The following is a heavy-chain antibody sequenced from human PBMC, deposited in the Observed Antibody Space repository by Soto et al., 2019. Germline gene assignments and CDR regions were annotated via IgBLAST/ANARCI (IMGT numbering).Heavy chain of an antibody. V-gene: IGHV3-30-3*01. J-gene: IGHJ4*02. CDR3: ARGLPNSSSWYVY. CDR2: ISYDGSNK. CDR1: GFTFSSYA. D-gene: IGHD6-13*01. Sequence: QVQLVESGGGVVQPGRSLRLSCAASGFTFSSYAMHWVRQAPGKGLEWVAVISYDGSNKYYADSVKGRFTISRDNSKNTLYLQMNSLRDEDTAVYYCARGLPNSSSWYVYWGQGTLVTVSS.